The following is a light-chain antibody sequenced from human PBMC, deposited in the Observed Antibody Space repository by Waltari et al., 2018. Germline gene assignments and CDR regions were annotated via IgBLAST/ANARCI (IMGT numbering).Light chain of an antibody. J-gene: IGKJ1*01. V-gene: IGKV1-NL1*01. CDR3: QHYYSISPT. CDR2: TAS. CDR1: QGISKS. Sequence: DIQMTQSPSSLSASVGDTVTITCRAGQGISKSLAWYQQKPGKAPKLLLHTASKLESGVPSRFSGSGSGADFTLTISSLQPEDFATYYCQHYYSISPTFGQGTKVDIK.